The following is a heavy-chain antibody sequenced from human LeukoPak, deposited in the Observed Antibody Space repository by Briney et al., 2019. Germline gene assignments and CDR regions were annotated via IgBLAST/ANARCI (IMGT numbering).Heavy chain of an antibody. D-gene: IGHD3-10*01. CDR1: GYTFTGYY. J-gene: IGHJ5*02. CDR3: ARDPRPHHVSLWFGELSS. CDR2: INPNSGGT. V-gene: IGHV1-2*06. Sequence: ASVKVSCKASGYTFTGYYMHWVRQAPGQGLEWMGRINPNSGGTNYAQKFQGRVTMTRDTSISTAYMELSRLRSDDTAVYYCARDPRPHHVSLWFGELSSWGQGTLVTVSS.